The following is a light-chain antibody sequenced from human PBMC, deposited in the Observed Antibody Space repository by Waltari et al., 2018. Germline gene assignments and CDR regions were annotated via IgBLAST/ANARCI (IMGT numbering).Light chain of an antibody. CDR1: SSDVGGYNY. J-gene: IGLJ2*01. Sequence: QSALTQPRSVSGSPRQSVTISCTGTSSDVGGYNYVSWYQQHPGKAPRLMIYDANQRPSGVPDRFSGSKSGNTASLTISGLQAEDEADYYCCSYASSYTLVFGGGTKVTVL. CDR2: DAN. V-gene: IGLV2-11*01. CDR3: CSYASSYTLV.